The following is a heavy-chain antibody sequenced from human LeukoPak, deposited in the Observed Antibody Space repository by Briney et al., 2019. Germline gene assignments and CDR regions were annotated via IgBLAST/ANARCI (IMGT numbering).Heavy chain of an antibody. J-gene: IGHJ4*02. D-gene: IGHD3-10*01. CDR1: GGSFSGYY. V-gene: IGHV4-34*01. CDR3: ARLKKERFGELFSRLTSTPRYYFDY. Sequence: PSETLSLTCAVYGGSFSGYYWSWIRQPPGKGLEWIGEINHSGITNYNPSLKSRVTISVDKSKNQFSLKLSSVTAADTAVYYCARLKKERFGELFSRLTSTPRYYFDYWAREPWSPSPQ. CDR2: INHSGIT.